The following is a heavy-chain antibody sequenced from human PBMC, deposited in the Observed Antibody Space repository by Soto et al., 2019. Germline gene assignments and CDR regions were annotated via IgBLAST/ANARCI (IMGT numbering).Heavy chain of an antibody. CDR2: ISSSSSYI. CDR3: ARANHPMIVNWFDH. D-gene: IGHD3-22*01. J-gene: IGHJ5*02. CDR1: GFTFSSYS. V-gene: IGHV3-21*01. Sequence: PGGSLRLSCAASGFTFSSYSMNWVRQAPGKGLEWVSSISSSSSYIYYADSVKGRFTISRDNAKNSLYLQMKSLRAEDTAVYYCARANHPMIVNWFDHWGQGTLVTVSS.